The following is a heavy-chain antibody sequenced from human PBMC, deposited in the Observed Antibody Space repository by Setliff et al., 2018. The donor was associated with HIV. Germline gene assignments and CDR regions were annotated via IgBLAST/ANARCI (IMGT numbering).Heavy chain of an antibody. D-gene: IGHD6-19*01. J-gene: IGHJ4*02. Sequence: SETLSLTCTVSGDSISSSSYYWGWVRQPPGKGLEWIGTMLYTGSAYYTPSLKSRVTISVDTSKNQFSLRLSSVTAADTAVYYCASGREAVAGALHLDYWGQGPLVTVSS. V-gene: IGHV4-39*01. CDR2: MLYTGSA. CDR1: GDSISSSSYY. CDR3: ASGREAVAGALHLDY.